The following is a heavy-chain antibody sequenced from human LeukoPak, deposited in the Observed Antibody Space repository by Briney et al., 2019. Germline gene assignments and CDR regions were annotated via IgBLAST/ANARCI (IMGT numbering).Heavy chain of an antibody. CDR1: GGTFSSYA. CDR3: ARDTLQDY. V-gene: IGHV1-69*04. Sequence: ASVKVSCKAPGGTFSSYAISWVRQAPGQGLEWMGRIIPILGIANYAQKFQGRVTITADKSTSTAYMELSSLRSEDTAVYYCARDTLQDYWGQGTLVTVSS. J-gene: IGHJ4*02. CDR2: IIPILGIA.